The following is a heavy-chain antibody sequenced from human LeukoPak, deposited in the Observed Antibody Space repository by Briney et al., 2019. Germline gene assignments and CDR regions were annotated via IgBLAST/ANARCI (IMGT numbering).Heavy chain of an antibody. CDR3: AKVTYFNWFDP. CDR2: IRHDGSNK. CDR1: GFTFSSYG. J-gene: IGHJ5*02. Sequence: GGSLRLSCAASGFTFSSYGMHWVRQAPGKGLEWVAFIRHDGSNKYYADSVKGRFTISRDNSKNTLYLQMNSLRAEDTAVYYCAKVTYFNWFDPWGQGTLVTVSS. D-gene: IGHD2-21*01. V-gene: IGHV3-30*02.